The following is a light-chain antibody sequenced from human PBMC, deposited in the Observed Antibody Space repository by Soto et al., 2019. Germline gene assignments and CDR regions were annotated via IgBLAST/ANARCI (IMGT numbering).Light chain of an antibody. V-gene: IGLV2-14*01. Sequence: QSALTQPASVSGSPGQSITISCTGTSSDVGGYNYVSWYQQHPGKAPKFMIYDVSNRPSGVSNRFSGSKSGNTASLTISGLQAEYEADYYCSSYTTSNTRQIVFGTGTKSPS. CDR2: DVS. CDR3: SSYTTSNTRQIV. J-gene: IGLJ1*01. CDR1: SSDVGGYNY.